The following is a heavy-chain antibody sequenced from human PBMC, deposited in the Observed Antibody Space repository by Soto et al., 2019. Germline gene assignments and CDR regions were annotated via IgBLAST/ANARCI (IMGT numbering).Heavy chain of an antibody. V-gene: IGHV3-30-3*01. CDR3: ARMGWAVAGSYYFDY. Sequence: QVQLVESGGGVVQPGRSLRLSCAASGFTFSTYAMHWVRQAPGKGLEWVAVISSDGSNNYYADSVKGRFTISRDNSKNPLYLQMNSLRVEDTAVYYCARMGWAVAGSYYFDYWGQGTLVTVSS. D-gene: IGHD6-19*01. J-gene: IGHJ4*02. CDR1: GFTFSTYA. CDR2: ISSDGSNN.